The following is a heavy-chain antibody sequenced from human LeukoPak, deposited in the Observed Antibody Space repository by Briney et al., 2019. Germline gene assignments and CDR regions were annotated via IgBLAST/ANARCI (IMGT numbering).Heavy chain of an antibody. CDR3: ARYLRNSDAFDI. J-gene: IGHJ3*02. CDR2: IYYSGST. CDR1: GGSISTYY. D-gene: IGHD4-23*01. Sequence: SETLSLTCTVSGGSISTYYWSWIRQPPGKGLEWIGYIYYSGSTNYNPSLKSRVTISVDTSKNQFSLKLSSVTAADTAVYYCARYLRNSDAFDIWGQGTMVTVSS. V-gene: IGHV4-59*08.